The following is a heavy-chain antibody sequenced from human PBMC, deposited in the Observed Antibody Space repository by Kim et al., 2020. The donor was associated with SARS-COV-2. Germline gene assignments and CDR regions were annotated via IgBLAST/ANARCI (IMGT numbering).Heavy chain of an antibody. J-gene: IGHJ4*02. CDR2: T. V-gene: IGHV4-59*08. Sequence: TNYNPSLKSRVTISVDTSKNQFSLKLSSVTAADTAVYYCARLSYGDNPLNYWGQGTLVTVSS. CDR3: ARLSYGDNPLNY. D-gene: IGHD4-17*01.